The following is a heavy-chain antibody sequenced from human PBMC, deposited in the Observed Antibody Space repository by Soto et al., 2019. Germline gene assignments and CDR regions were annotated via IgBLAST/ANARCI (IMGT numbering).Heavy chain of an antibody. CDR1: GFTFSSYA. J-gene: IGHJ4*02. CDR2: ISGSGGST. D-gene: IGHD3-22*01. V-gene: IGHV3-23*01. Sequence: GGSLRLSCAASGFTFSSYAMSWVRQAPGKGLEWVSAISGSGGSTYYADSVKGRFTISRDNSKNTLYLQMNSLRAEDTAVYYCSTQAPREDYYESSGYFYGWGQGTLVTVSS. CDR3: STQAPREDYYESSGYFYG.